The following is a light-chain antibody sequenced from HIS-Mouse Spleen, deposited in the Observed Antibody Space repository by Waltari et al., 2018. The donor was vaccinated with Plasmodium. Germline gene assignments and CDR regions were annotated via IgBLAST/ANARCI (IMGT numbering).Light chain of an antibody. Sequence: IVMTQPPATPSVSPGARAPLSCRASQSVSSNLAWYQQKPGQAPRLLIYGASTRATGIPARFSGSGSGTEFTLTISSMQSEDFAVYYCQQYNNWPPWTFGQGTKVEIK. CDR3: QQYNNWPPWT. V-gene: IGKV3-15*01. CDR2: GAS. CDR1: QSVSSN. J-gene: IGKJ1*01.